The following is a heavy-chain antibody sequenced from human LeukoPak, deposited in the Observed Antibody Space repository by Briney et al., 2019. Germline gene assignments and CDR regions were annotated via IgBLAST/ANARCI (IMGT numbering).Heavy chain of an antibody. CDR3: ARGGQAVVTRY. V-gene: IGHV1-18*01. Sequence: ASVRVSCRASGYSFTSYAISWVRQAPGQGLEWMGWISSYNGNTNYAQKLQGRVTMTTDTSTSTAYMELRSLRSEDTAVYYCARGGQAVVTRYWGQGTLVTVSS. D-gene: IGHD4-23*01. CDR2: ISSYNGNT. J-gene: IGHJ4*02. CDR1: GYSFTSYA.